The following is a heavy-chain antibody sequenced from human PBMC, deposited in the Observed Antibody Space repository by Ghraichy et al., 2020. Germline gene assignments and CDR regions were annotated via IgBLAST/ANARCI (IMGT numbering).Heavy chain of an antibody. V-gene: IGHV3-21*01. D-gene: IGHD2-15*01. CDR2: ISSASSYI. Sequence: GGSLRLSCAASGFTFSSYSMNWVRQAPGKGLEWVSSISSASSYIYYADSVTGRFTISRDNAKNSVYLQMNSLRVEDTAVYYCARDPGYCSGGRCYGDAFDIWGQGTMVTVSS. CDR1: GFTFSSYS. CDR3: ARDPGYCSGGRCYGDAFDI. J-gene: IGHJ3*02.